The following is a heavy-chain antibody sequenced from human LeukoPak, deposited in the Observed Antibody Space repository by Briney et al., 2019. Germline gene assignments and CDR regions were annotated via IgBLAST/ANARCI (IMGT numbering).Heavy chain of an antibody. CDR3: ATRLGDVSGAWQRDVDWFDP. Sequence: ASVKVSCKASGYTFTSYDINWVRQATGQGLEWMGWMNPNSGNTGYAQKFQGRVTMTRNTSISTAYMELSSLRSEDTAVYYCATRLGDVSGAWQRDVDWFDPWGQGTLVTVSS. V-gene: IGHV1-8*01. CDR2: MNPNSGNT. D-gene: IGHD5-24*01. CDR1: GYTFTSYD. J-gene: IGHJ5*02.